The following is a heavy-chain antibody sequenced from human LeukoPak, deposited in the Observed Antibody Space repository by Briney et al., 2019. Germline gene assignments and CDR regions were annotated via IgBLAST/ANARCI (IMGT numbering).Heavy chain of an antibody. CDR3: ARQFDFWSGSYYYYMDV. CDR1: GGSFSGYY. D-gene: IGHD3-3*01. CDR2: INHSGST. V-gene: IGHV4-34*01. J-gene: IGHJ6*03. Sequence: PSETLSLTCAVYGGSFSGYYWSWLRQPPGKGLEWIGEINHSGSTNYNPSLKSRVTISVDTSKNQFSLKLSSVTAADTAVYYCARQFDFWSGSYYYYMDVWGKGTTVTVSS.